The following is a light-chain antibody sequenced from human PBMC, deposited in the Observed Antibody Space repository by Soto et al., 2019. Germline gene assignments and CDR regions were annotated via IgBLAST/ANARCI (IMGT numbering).Light chain of an antibody. CDR2: KAS. J-gene: IGKJ1*01. CDR1: QTISCW. CDR3: QHYNSYSEA. Sequence: DIQMTQSPSTLSGSVGDRVTITCRASQTISCWLAWYQQKPGKAPKLLIYKASTLKSGVPSSFSGSGSGTEFTLTISSLQPDDFATYYCQHYNSYSEAFGQGTKVELK. V-gene: IGKV1-5*03.